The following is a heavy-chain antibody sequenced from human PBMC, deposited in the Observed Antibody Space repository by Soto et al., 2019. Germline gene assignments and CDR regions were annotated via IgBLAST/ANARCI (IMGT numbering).Heavy chain of an antibody. J-gene: IGHJ2*01. D-gene: IGHD2-2*01. CDR2: ISGRGGST. Sequence: EVQLLESGGGLVQPGGSLRLSCAASGFSVSSYAMTWVRQAPGKGLEWVSGISGRGGSTYYPDCVKGRFTISRDNSKNTLYLQMNSLTAEDTAVYYCAKGYVGRSSCSYHWYFDLWGRGTLV. V-gene: IGHV3-23*01. CDR1: GFSVSSYA. CDR3: AKGYVGRSSCSYHWYFDL.